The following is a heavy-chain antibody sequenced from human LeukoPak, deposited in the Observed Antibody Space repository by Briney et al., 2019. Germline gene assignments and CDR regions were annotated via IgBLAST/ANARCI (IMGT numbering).Heavy chain of an antibody. D-gene: IGHD6-13*01. CDR1: GYTFTSYD. J-gene: IGHJ4*01. CDR3: AREISSSWEYYFDY. CDR2: MNPNSGNT. V-gene: IGHV1-8*03. Sequence: ASVKVSCKASGYTFTSYDINWVRQATGQGLEWMGLMNPNSGNTGYAQKFQGRVTITRNTSISTAYMELSSLRSEDTAVYYCAREISSSWEYYFDYWGQGTLVTVSS.